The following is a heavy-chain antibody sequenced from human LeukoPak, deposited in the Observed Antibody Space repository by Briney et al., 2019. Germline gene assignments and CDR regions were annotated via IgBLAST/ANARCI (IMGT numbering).Heavy chain of an antibody. CDR3: ARGLYSSTPGY. J-gene: IGHJ4*02. CDR1: GGSFSGYY. CDR2: INHSGST. Sequence: SETLSLTCAVYGGSFSGYYWSWIRQPPGKGLEWIREINHSGSTNYNPSLKSRVTISVDTSKNQFSLKLISVTAADTAVYYCARGLYSSTPGYWGQGTLVTVSS. V-gene: IGHV4-34*01. D-gene: IGHD6-13*01.